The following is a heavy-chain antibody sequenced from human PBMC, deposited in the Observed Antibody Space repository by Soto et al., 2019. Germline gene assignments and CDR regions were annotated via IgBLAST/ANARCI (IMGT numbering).Heavy chain of an antibody. Sequence: QVQLVQSGAEVKKPGSSVKVSCKASGGTFSSYAISWVRQAPGQGLEWVGGIIPIFGTANYAQKFQGRVKITAGESTSTAYMERSSLRSEDTAVYYCARDHAPDYYYGMDVWSQGTTVTVSS. J-gene: IGHJ6*02. CDR1: GGTFSSYA. CDR2: IIPIFGTA. V-gene: IGHV1-69*01. CDR3: ARDHAPDYYYGMDV.